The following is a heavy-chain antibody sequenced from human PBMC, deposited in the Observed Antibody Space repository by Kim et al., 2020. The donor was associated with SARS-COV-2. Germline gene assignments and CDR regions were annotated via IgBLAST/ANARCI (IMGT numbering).Heavy chain of an antibody. V-gene: IGHV1-24*01. CDR1: GYSLSELS. CDR2: FDPEDGES. CDR3: ATDKYSSGRYAY. J-gene: IGHJ4*02. Sequence: ASVKVSCKVSGYSLSELSMHWVRQAPGKGLEWMGGFDPEDGESIYAQKFQGRVTMTEDTSTDTSYMELSSLRSEDTAVYYCATDKYSSGRYAYWGQGTLV. D-gene: IGHD6-19*01.